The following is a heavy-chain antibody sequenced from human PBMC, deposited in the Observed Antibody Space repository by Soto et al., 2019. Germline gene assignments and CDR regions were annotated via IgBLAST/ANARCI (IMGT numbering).Heavy chain of an antibody. CDR2: IWYDGSKQ. CDR3: ARDPGVTNYYFDY. J-gene: IGHJ4*02. CDR1: GFTFSSYG. Sequence: QVQLVESGGGVVQPGTSLRLSCAPSGFTFSSYGMHWVRQAPGKGLEWVAVIWYDGSKQYYADSVKGRFTISRDNSKNTLYLKMNRLRAEDTAVYYCARDPGVTNYYFDYWGQGTLVTVSS. D-gene: IGHD3-3*01. V-gene: IGHV3-33*01.